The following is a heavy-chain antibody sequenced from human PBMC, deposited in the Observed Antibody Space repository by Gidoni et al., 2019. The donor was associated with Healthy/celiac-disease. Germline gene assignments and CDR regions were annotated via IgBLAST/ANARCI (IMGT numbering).Heavy chain of an antibody. CDR2: IRSKAYGGTT. D-gene: IGHD3-22*01. CDR3: TRDDDSSGYYYYYGMDV. Sequence: EVQLVESGGGLVQPGRSLRLSCTASGFTFGAYAMSWVRQAPGKGLEWVGFIRSKAYGGTTEYAASVKGRFTISRDDSKSIAYLQMNSLKTEDTAVYYCTRDDDSSGYYYYYGMDVWGQGTTVTVSS. V-gene: IGHV3-49*04. J-gene: IGHJ6*02. CDR1: GFTFGAYA.